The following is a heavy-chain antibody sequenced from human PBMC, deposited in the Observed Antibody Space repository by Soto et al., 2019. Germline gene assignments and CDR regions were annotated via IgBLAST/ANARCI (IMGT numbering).Heavy chain of an antibody. J-gene: IGHJ5*02. CDR3: ARHFFGSPFDP. Sequence: SDTLSLTCTVSGGSMSPYYWSWIRQSPERGLEWIGYVFYSGDTNYNPSLQSRVTISVDTSMNHFSLKLTSVTAADTAVYYCARHFFGSPFDPWGPGILVTVSS. D-gene: IGHD3-10*01. CDR1: GGSMSPYY. CDR2: VFYSGDT. V-gene: IGHV4-59*08.